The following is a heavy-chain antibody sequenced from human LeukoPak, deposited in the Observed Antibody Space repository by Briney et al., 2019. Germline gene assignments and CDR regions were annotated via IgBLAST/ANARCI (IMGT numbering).Heavy chain of an antibody. D-gene: IGHD3-22*01. CDR2: IYTSGST. CDR1: GGSISSYY. Sequence: SETLSLTCTVSGGSISSYYWSWIRQPAGKGLEWIGRIYTSGSTNYNPSLKSRVTISVDTSKNQFSLQLNSVTAADTAVYYCASPAPYDSSGYYKLWGQGTLVTVSS. J-gene: IGHJ4*02. V-gene: IGHV4-4*07. CDR3: ASPAPYDSSGYYKL.